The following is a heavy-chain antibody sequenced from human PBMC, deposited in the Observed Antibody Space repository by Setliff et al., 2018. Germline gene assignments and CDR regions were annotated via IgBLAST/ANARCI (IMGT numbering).Heavy chain of an antibody. CDR2: INTSGST. CDR3: ARDVGAYCSGRICHPGY. V-gene: IGHV4-4*07. J-gene: IGHJ4*02. CDR1: GGSISYNY. Sequence: SETLSLTCTVSGGSISYNYWSWIRQPAGKGLQWIGRINTSGSTKYNPSLKSRVTMTADTSTNTAYMELKSLRSDDTAVYYCARDVGAYCSGRICHPGYWGQGTLVTVSS. D-gene: IGHD2-15*01.